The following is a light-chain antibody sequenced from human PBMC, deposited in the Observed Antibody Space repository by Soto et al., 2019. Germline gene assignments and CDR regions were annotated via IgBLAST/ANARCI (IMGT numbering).Light chain of an antibody. J-gene: IGKJ1*01. CDR1: HSVRSS. CDR3: QQDGSSPRK. CDR2: GAS. V-gene: IGKV3-15*01. Sequence: EIVMTQSPATLSVSPGERATLSCRASHSVRSSLAWYQQKPGQAPRLLIHGASTRATGIPGRFSGSGSGTEVNPILPSLQSEDFAVYYCQQDGSSPRKFGKGTKVDIK.